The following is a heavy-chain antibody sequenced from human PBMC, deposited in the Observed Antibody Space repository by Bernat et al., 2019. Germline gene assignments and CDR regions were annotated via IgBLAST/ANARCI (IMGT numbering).Heavy chain of an antibody. CDR1: GFTFSGSA. CDR2: IRSKANSYAT. D-gene: IGHD2-15*01. V-gene: IGHV3-73*01. Sequence: EVQLVESGGGLVQPGGSLKLSCAASGFTFSGSAMHWVRQASGKGLEWVGRIRSKANSYATAYAASVKGRFTISRDDSKNTAYLQMNSLKTEDTAVYYCTRQLVVVAAQNYYYGMDVWGQGTTVTVSS. CDR3: TRQLVVVAAQNYYYGMDV. J-gene: IGHJ6*02.